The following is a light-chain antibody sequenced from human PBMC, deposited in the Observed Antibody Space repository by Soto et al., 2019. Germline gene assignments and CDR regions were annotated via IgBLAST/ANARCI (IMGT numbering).Light chain of an antibody. CDR2: EVS. CDR1: SRDVGGYNY. V-gene: IGLV2-14*01. Sequence: QSVLTQPASLSGSHGQSITMSCTGTSRDVGGYNYVSWHQQHPGKAPKVIITEVSTRPSGVSNRFSGSKSGNTAYLIISGLQAEDEADYYCSSYVNYNTVVIFGGGTKLTVL. CDR3: SSYVNYNTVVI. J-gene: IGLJ2*01.